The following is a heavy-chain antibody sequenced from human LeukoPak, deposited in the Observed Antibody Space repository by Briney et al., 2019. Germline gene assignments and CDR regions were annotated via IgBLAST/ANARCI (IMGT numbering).Heavy chain of an antibody. CDR1: GFTFSSYA. CDR3: ARVHGRSFDY. V-gene: IGHV3-30*04. D-gene: IGHD2-15*01. CDR2: ISYDGSNK. Sequence: GALRLSCAASGFTFSSYAMHWVRQAPGKGLEWVAVISYDGSNKYYADSVKGRFTISRDNSKNTLYLQMNSLRAEDTAVYYCARVHGRSFDYWGQGTLVTVSS. J-gene: IGHJ4*02.